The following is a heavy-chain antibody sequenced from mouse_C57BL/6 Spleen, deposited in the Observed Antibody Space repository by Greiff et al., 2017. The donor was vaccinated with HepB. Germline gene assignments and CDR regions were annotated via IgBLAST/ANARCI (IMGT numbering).Heavy chain of an antibody. CDR1: GYSFTGYY. J-gene: IGHJ4*01. CDR3: ARRGMDY. Sequence: EVQLQQSGPELVKPGASVKISCKASGYSFTGYYMNWVKQSPEKSLEWIGEINPSTGGTTYNQKFKAKATLTVDKSSSTAYMQLKSLTSEDSAVYYSARRGMDYWGQGTSVTVSS. V-gene: IGHV1-42*01. CDR2: INPSTGGT.